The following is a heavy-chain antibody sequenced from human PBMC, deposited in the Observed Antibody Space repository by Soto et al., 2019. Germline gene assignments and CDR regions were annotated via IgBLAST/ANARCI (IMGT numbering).Heavy chain of an antibody. Sequence: GGSLRLSCAASGFPFSSYVMAWVRQAPGKGLEWVSGISGGGSNTFYADSVKGRFPISRDNSKNTLLLQMNSLGAEDTAVYYCAKDSNKYSSSLRGRYFDYWGQGIGVTVS. CDR2: ISGGGSNT. D-gene: IGHD4-4*01. CDR1: GFPFSSYV. CDR3: AKDSNKYSSSLRGRYFDY. V-gene: IGHV3-23*01. J-gene: IGHJ4*02.